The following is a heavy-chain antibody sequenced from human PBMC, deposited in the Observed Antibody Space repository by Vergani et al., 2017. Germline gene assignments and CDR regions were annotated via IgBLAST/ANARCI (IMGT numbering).Heavy chain of an antibody. J-gene: IGHJ5*02. CDR1: GFTFSSYS. V-gene: IGHV3-21*01. CDR3: ARGGDGNGYNWFDP. CDR2: ISSSSSYI. D-gene: IGHD4-17*01. Sequence: VQLVESGGGLVKPGGSLRLSCAASGFTFSSYSMNWVRQAPGKGLEWVSSISSSSSYIYYADSVKGRFTISRDNAKNSLYLQMNSLRAEDTAVYYCARGGDGNGYNWFDPWGQGTLVTVSS.